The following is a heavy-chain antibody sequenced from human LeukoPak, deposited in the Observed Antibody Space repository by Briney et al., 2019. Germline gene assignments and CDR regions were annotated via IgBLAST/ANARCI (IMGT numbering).Heavy chain of an antibody. CDR3: ARDVNWNQVDY. V-gene: IGHV3-74*01. J-gene: IGHJ4*02. Sequence: GGSLRLSCAVSGFTFNNHWMHWVRQAPGKGLVCISRINTDGRTTNYADSVKVRFTISRDNARNMFYLQMNSLRAEDTAVYYCARDVNWNQVDYWGQGSLVTVSS. CDR1: GFTFNNHW. CDR2: INTDGRTT. D-gene: IGHD1-20*01.